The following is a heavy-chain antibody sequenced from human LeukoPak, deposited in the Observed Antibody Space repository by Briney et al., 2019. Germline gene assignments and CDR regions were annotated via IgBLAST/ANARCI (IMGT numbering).Heavy chain of an antibody. CDR1: TFTLSSYR. V-gene: IGHV3-48*01. D-gene: IGHD6-19*01. J-gene: IGHJ6*02. CDR3: ARPHSSGWYGRLHGMDV. Sequence: GGSLRLSCAASTFTLSSYRMNWVRQPQGKGREWVSSIRSSSSTISYADSVKGRFTISRDNSKNTLYLQMNSLRAEDTAVYYCARPHSSGWYGRLHGMDVWGQGTTVTVSS. CDR2: IRSSSSTI.